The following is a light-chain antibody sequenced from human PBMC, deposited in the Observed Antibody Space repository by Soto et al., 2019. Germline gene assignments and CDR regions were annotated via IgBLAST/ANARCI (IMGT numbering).Light chain of an antibody. CDR1: QDINSW. CDR3: QQSKSFPLP. CDR2: IAS. Sequence: DLQMTQSPSSVSASVGDRVTITCRASQDINSWLTWYQQKPGKAPKVLIYIASRLQPGVPSRFSGRGPGTDFSLTISNLQPEDFANYFCQQSKSFPLPFGGGTKVEIK. V-gene: IGKV1-12*01. J-gene: IGKJ4*01.